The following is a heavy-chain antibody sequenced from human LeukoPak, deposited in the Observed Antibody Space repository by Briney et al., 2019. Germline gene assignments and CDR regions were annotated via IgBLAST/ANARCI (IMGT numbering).Heavy chain of an antibody. CDR1: GGSISSSSYY. V-gene: IGHV4-39*01. CDR3: ARQADYDILTGYYPSYVMDV. Sequence: SETLSLTCTVSGGSISSSSYYWGWIRQPPGKGLEWIGSIYYSGSTYYNPSLKSRVTISVDTSKNQFSLKLSSVTAADTAVYYCARQADYDILTGYYPSYVMDVWGQGTTVTVSS. D-gene: IGHD3-9*01. J-gene: IGHJ6*02. CDR2: IYYSGST.